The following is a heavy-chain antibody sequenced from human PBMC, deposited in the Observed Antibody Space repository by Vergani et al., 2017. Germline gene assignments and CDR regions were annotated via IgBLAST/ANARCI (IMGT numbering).Heavy chain of an antibody. CDR2: TNAGNGNT. J-gene: IGHJ5*02. D-gene: IGHD3-9*01. V-gene: IGHV1-3*01. CDR3: ARDLDDILTGYSNGFDP. CDR1: GYTFTSYA. Sequence: QVQLVQSGAEVKKPGASVKVSCKASGYTFTSYAMHWVRQAPGQRLEWMGWTNAGNGNTKYSQKVQGRVTITRDTSASTAYMGLSSLRSEDTAVNYCARDLDDILTGYSNGFDPGSQGTLVTVSS.